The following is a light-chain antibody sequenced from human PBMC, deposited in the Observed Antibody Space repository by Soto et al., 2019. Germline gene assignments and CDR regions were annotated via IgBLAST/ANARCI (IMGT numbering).Light chain of an antibody. CDR1: SSDVGGYNL. J-gene: IGLJ2*01. CDR3: CSYAGSSTLL. CDR2: EGS. Sequence: ALTQPASVSGSPGQSITISCTGTSSDVGGYNLVSWYQQHPGKTPKLMIYEGSKRPSGVSNRFSGSKSGNTASLTISGLQAEDEADYYCCSYAGSSTLLFGGGTKVTVL. V-gene: IGLV2-23*01.